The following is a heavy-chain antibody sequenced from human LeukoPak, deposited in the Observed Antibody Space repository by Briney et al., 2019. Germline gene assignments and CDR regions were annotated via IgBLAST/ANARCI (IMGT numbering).Heavy chain of an antibody. CDR3: ARVDDFWSGNGWFDP. D-gene: IGHD3-3*01. CDR2: IYYSGST. J-gene: IGHJ5*02. V-gene: IGHV4-39*07. Sequence: SETLSLTCTVSGGSISSSSYYWGWIRQPPGKGLEWIGSIYYSGSTYYNPSLKSRVTISVDTSKNQFSLKLNSVTAADTAVYYCARVDDFWSGNGWFDPWGQGTLVTVSS. CDR1: GGSISSSSYY.